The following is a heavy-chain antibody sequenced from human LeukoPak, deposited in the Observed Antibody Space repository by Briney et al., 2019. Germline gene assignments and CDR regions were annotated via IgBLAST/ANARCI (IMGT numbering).Heavy chain of an antibody. CDR3: ARSSGTGTFSY. D-gene: IGHD6-25*01. CDR2: VYYGRSP. J-gene: IGHJ4*02. V-gene: IGHV4-39*02. Sequence: SETLSLTCTVSVDSISRSTYYWAWIRQPPGKGLEWIGSVYYGRSPYFNPSLESRATISVDTSKNHFSLKMSSVTAADTAVYYCARSSGTGTFSYWGQGTLVTVSS. CDR1: VDSISRSTYY.